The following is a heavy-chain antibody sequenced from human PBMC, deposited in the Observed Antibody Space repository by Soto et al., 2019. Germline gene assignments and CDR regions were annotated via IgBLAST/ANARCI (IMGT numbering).Heavy chain of an antibody. D-gene: IGHD3-9*01. CDR1: GFTFSSYA. Sequence: EVQLLESGGGLVQPGGSLRLSCAASGFTFSSYAMSWVRQAPGKGLEWVSAISGSGGSTYYADSVKGRFTISRDNSKNKLYLQMNILRAEDTAVYYCAKFNIMTGYCYGMDDWGQGTTVTVSS. CDR2: ISGSGGST. CDR3: AKFNIMTGYCYGMDD. V-gene: IGHV3-23*01. J-gene: IGHJ6*02.